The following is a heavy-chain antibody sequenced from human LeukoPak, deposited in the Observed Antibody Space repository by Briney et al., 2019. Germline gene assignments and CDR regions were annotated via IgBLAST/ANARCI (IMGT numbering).Heavy chain of an antibody. J-gene: IGHJ3*02. CDR3: ATPGYSSSWYGDAFDI. D-gene: IGHD6-13*01. Sequence: SGTLSLTCAVSGGSISSSNWWSWVRQPPGKGLEWIGEIYHSGSTNYNPSLKSRVTISVDKSKNQFSLKLSPVTAADTAVYYCATPGYSSSWYGDAFDIWGQGTMVTVSS. CDR1: GGSISSSNW. V-gene: IGHV4-4*02. CDR2: IYHSGST.